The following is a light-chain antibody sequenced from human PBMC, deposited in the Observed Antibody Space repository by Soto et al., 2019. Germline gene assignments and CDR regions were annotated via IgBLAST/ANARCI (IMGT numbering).Light chain of an antibody. CDR3: QQYGGSPLT. Sequence: EIVLTQSPGTLSLSPGERATLSCRASQSVSSSLAWYQQKTGQAPRLLISGASSRATGIPDRFSGSGSETDFTLTISRLEPEDFALYYCQQYGGSPLTFGQGTRLEIK. CDR1: QSVSSSL. J-gene: IGKJ5*01. CDR2: GAS. V-gene: IGKV3-20*01.